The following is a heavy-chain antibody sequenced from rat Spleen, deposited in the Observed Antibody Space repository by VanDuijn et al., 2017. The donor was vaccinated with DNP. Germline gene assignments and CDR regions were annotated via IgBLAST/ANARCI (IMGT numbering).Heavy chain of an antibody. V-gene: IGHV5S23*01. Sequence: EVQLVESGGGLVQPGRSLKLSCAASGFTFSNYVMAWVRQAQTKGLEWVASITHSGGSTYYRDSVKGRFTISRDNAKSTLYLQMDSLRSEDTATYYCTTHPYAMDAWGQGTSVTVSS. J-gene: IGHJ4*01. CDR3: TTHPYAMDA. CDR2: ITHSGGST. CDR1: GFTFSNYV.